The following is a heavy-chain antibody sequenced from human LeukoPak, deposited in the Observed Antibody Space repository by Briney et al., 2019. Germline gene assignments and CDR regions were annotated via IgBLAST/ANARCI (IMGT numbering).Heavy chain of an antibody. D-gene: IGHD6-19*01. CDR3: ARARSSGWLGWFDP. CDR2: IYYSGST. Sequence: SETLSLTCTVSGGSISSYYWSWIRQPPGEGLEWIGYIYYSGSTNYNPSLKSRVTISVDTSKNQFSLKLSSVTAADTAVYYCARARSSGWLGWFDPWGQGTLVTVSS. CDR1: GGSISSYY. V-gene: IGHV4-59*01. J-gene: IGHJ5*02.